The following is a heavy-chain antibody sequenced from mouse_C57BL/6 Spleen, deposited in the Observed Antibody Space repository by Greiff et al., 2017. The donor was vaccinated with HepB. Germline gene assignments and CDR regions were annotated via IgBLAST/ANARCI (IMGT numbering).Heavy chain of an antibody. CDR2: IYPGDGDT. V-gene: IGHV1-82*01. CDR3: ARSGPDGGYFDV. Sequence: QVQLQQSGPELVKPGASVKISCKASGYAFSSSWMNWVKQRPGKGLEWIGRIYPGDGDTNYNGKFKGKATLTADKSSSTAYMQLSSQTSEDSAVYGCARSGPDGGYFDVWGTGTTVTVSS. CDR1: GYAFSSSW. D-gene: IGHD2-3*01. J-gene: IGHJ1*03.